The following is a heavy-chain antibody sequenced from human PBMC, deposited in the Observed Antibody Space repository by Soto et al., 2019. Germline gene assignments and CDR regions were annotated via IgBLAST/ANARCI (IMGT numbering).Heavy chain of an antibody. Sequence: SETPFLPRTFSGGPLPQYRYYWGRVPQAPREGLGGVGNIYDSGSTSYYKPSLKSRITMSVDPSKSRFSLRLGSVTAADTAVYFCVSSAFGESLSPPNYNYYYALDVWGQGTTVTVSS. CDR3: VSSAFGESLSPPNYNYYYALDV. J-gene: IGHJ6*02. CDR2: IYDSGST. V-gene: IGHV4-39*05. D-gene: IGHD3-10*01. CDR1: GGPLPQYRYY.